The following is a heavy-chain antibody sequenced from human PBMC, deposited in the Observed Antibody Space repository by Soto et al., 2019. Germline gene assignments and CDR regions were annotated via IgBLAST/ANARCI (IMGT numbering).Heavy chain of an antibody. Sequence: GGSLRLSCAASGFTFSSYSMNWVRQAPGKGLEWVSYISSSSSTIYYADSVKGRFTISRDNAKNSLYLQMNSLRDEDTAVYYCARDQAPTVGYYYYGMEVWGQGTTVTVSS. V-gene: IGHV3-48*02. D-gene: IGHD4-4*01. J-gene: IGHJ6*02. CDR3: ARDQAPTVGYYYYGMEV. CDR1: GFTFSSYS. CDR2: ISSSSSTI.